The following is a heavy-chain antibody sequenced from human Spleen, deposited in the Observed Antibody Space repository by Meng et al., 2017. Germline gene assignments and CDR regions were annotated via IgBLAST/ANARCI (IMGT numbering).Heavy chain of an antibody. D-gene: IGHD4-17*01. CDR1: GGSVSSGSYY. CDR2: IYYSGST. Sequence: SETLSLTCTVSGGSVSSGSYYWSWIRQAPGKGLEWIGYIYYSGSTNYNPSLKSRVTISVDTSKNQFSLKLSSVTAADTAVYYCARERATVTTFWKDPARYFDYWGQGTLVTVSS. J-gene: IGHJ4*02. V-gene: IGHV4-61*01. CDR3: ARERATVTTFWKDPARYFDY.